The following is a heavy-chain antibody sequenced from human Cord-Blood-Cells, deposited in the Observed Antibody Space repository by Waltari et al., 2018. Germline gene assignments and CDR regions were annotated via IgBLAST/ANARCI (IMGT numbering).Heavy chain of an antibody. CDR3: ARVLGIPDYYYYMDV. J-gene: IGHJ6*03. V-gene: IGHV1-69*04. Sequence: QVQLVQSGAEVKKPGSSVTVSCTASGGTFSSSAISWVRQAPGQGLEWMGGIIPILGIANYAQKFQGRVTITADESTSTAYMELSSLRSEDTAVYYCARVLGIPDYYYYMDVWGKGTTVTVSS. CDR1: GGTFSSSA. CDR2: IIPILGIA. D-gene: IGHD7-27*01.